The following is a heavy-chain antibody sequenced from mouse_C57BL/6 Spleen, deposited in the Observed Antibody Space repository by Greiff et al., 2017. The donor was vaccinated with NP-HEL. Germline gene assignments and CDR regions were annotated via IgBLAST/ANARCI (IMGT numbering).Heavy chain of an antibody. CDR1: GYTFTSYT. CDR3: ERFGEYLYAMDY. CDR2: INPSSGYT. V-gene: IGHV1-4*01. Sequence: VQLQQSGAELARPGASVKMSCKASGYTFTSYTMHWVKQRPGQGLEWIGYINPSSGYTKYNQKFKDKATLNADKSSSTAYMQLSSLTSEDSAVYYCERFGEYLYAMDYWGKGPSVTVSS. J-gene: IGHJ4*01. D-gene: IGHD5-1*01.